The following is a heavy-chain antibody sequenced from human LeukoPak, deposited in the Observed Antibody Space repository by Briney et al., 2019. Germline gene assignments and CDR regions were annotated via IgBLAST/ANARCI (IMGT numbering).Heavy chain of an antibody. D-gene: IGHD3-16*01. CDR2: ISSSSSTI. CDR1: GFTFSSYS. V-gene: IGHV3-48*04. CDR3: ASPNYVPFDAFDI. Sequence: QSGRSLRLSCAASGFTFSSYSMNWVRQAPGKGLEWVSYISSSSSTIYYADSVKGRFTISRDNAKNSLYLQMNSLRAEDTAVYYCASPNYVPFDAFDIWGQGTMVTVSS. J-gene: IGHJ3*02.